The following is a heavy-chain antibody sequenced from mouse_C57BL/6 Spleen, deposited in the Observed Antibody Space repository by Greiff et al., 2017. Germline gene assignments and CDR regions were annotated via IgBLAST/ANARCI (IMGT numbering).Heavy chain of an antibody. D-gene: IGHD1-1*01. CDR1: GFTFSSYA. CDR3: ARERNYYGSSPPFAY. V-gene: IGHV5-4*01. CDR2: ISDGGSYT. J-gene: IGHJ3*01. Sequence: EVQRVESGGGLVKPGGSLKLSCAASGFTFSSYAMSWVRQTPEKRLEWVATISDGGSYTYSPDNVKGRFTISRDNAKNNLYLQMSHLKSEDTAMYYCARERNYYGSSPPFAYWGQGTLVTVSA.